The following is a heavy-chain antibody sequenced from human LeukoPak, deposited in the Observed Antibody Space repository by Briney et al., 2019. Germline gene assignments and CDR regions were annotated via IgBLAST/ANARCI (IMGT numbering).Heavy chain of an antibody. CDR3: AREDHYGSGFDY. CDR2: ISYDGSNK. CDR1: GFTFSSYA. V-gene: IGHV3-30-3*01. J-gene: IGHJ4*02. D-gene: IGHD3-10*01. Sequence: GGSLRLSCAASGFTFSSYAMHWVRQAPGKGLEWVAVISYDGSNKYYADSVKGRFTISRDNSKNTLYLQMNSLRAEDTAVYYCAREDHYGSGFDYWGQGTLVTVSS.